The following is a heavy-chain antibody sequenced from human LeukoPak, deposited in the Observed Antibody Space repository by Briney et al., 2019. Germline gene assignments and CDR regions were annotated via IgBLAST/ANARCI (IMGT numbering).Heavy chain of an antibody. CDR3: ARNPVAGYFDY. J-gene: IGHJ4*02. Sequence: SETLSLTCAVYGGSFSGYYWSWIRQPPGKGLEWIGEINHSGSTNHNPSLKSRVTISVDTSKNQFSLKLSSVTAADTAVYYCARNPVAGYFDYWGQGTLVTVSS. V-gene: IGHV4-34*01. CDR2: INHSGST. CDR1: GGSFSGYY. D-gene: IGHD6-19*01.